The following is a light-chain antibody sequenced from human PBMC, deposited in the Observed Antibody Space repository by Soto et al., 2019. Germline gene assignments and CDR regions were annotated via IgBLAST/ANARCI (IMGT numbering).Light chain of an antibody. J-gene: IGKJ5*01. CDR3: QQCSNWPPVIT. Sequence: EIVLTQSPATLSLSPGERATLSCRASQSFSSYLAWYQQKPGQAPRLIIYDASKRATGIPDRFSGRESGTDFTLTISSLGPEDFAVYYCQQCSNWPPVITFGQGTLLEMK. CDR2: DAS. CDR1: QSFSSY. V-gene: IGKV3-11*01.